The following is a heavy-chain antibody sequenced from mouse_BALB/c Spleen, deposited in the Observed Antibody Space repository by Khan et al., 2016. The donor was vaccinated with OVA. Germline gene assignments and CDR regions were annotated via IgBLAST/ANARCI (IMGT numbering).Heavy chain of an antibody. J-gene: IGHJ3*01. V-gene: IGHV3-8*02. CDR1: GDSITSGY. CDR3: GRTTDRYAFAY. Sequence: EVQLQESGPSLVKPSQTLSLTCSVTGDSITSGYWCWIRKFPGNKLEYMGYILYSGSTYYNPSLKSRISITRHTSQTQYYLQLNSVPTEDTATYYCGRTTDRYAFAYWGQGTLVTVSA. CDR2: ILYSGST. D-gene: IGHD2-14*01.